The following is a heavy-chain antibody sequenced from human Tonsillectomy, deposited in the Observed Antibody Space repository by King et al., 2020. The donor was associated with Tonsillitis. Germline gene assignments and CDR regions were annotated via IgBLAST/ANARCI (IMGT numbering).Heavy chain of an antibody. D-gene: IGHD6-19*01. CDR1: GGFISTSSHY. V-gene: IGHV4-39*01. CDR2: IYYSGRT. CDR3: AKPSIAVAGRGWFDP. J-gene: IGHJ5*02. Sequence: QLQESGPGLVKPSETLSLTCTVSGGFISTSSHYWGWIRQPPGKGLEWIGTIYYSGRTYHNPSLKSRVTISIDTSKNQFSLKLSSVTAADTAVYYCAKPSIAVAGRGWFDPWGQGTLVTVSS.